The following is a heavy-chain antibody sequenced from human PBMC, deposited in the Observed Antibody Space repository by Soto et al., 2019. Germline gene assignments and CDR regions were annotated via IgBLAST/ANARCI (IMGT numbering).Heavy chain of an antibody. CDR3: ARGIGYYFDS. V-gene: IGHV4-39*01. D-gene: IGHD5-12*01. CDR1: GGSISSSSFF. Sequence: SETLSLTCTVSGGSISSSSFFWGWIRQPPGKGLEWIGNVHYRGSTYYNASLTSRVTISVDTSKDQFSLKLSSVTAADSAVYSCARGIGYYFDSWGQGTLVTVSS. J-gene: IGHJ4*02. CDR2: VHYRGST.